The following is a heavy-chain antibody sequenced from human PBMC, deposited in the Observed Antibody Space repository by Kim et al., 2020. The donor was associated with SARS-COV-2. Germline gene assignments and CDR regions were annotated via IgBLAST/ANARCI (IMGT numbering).Heavy chain of an antibody. CDR1: GFTFTGYA. CDR3: MKGGWGWIWDH. D-gene: IGHD2-2*03. V-gene: IGHV3-23*01. J-gene: IGHJ4*02. Sequence: GGSLRLSCTTSGFTFTGYAMSWVRQAPGKGLEWVSSIDGSDGTTYYVDSVKGRFTISRDNSKNTLYFQMSNLRADDTAVYYCMKGGWGWIWDHWGQGTLVTVSS. CDR2: IDGSDGTT.